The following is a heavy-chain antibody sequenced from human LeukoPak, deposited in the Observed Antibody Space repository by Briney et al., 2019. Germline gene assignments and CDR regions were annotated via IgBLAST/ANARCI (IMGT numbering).Heavy chain of an antibody. J-gene: IGHJ4*02. V-gene: IGHV4-39*01. CDR3: ARQGRGRYSYEDY. CDR1: GCSFSSNSYY. CDR2: IYYSEST. D-gene: IGHD5-18*01. Sequence: SDTLSLTCTVSGCSFSSNSYYWGWNRQPPGQGLMGLGSIYYSESTYYNPSLKSRVTISVDTSKNQFSLKLSSVTAADTAVYYCARQGRGRYSYEDYWGQGTLVTVSS.